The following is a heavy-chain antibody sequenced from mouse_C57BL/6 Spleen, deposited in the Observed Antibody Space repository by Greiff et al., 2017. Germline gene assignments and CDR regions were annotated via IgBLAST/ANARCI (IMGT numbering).Heavy chain of an antibody. J-gene: IGHJ1*03. Sequence: EVKLVESGAELVRPGASVKLSCTASGFNIKDDYMHWVKQRPEQGLEWIGWIDPENGDTEYASKFQGKATITADTSSNTAYLQLSSLTSEDTAVYYGTTSVLRKGYFDVWGTGTTVTVSS. D-gene: IGHD1-1*01. CDR2: IDPENGDT. V-gene: IGHV14-4*01. CDR3: TTSVLRKGYFDV. CDR1: GFNIKDDY.